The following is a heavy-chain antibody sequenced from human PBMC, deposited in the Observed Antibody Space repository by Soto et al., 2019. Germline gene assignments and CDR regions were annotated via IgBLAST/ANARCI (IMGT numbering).Heavy chain of an antibody. J-gene: IGHJ3*02. CDR3: AKDIATPLSLPLYDYGDYSFAFDI. Sequence: PGGSLRLSCAASGFTFDDYAMHWVRQAPGKGLEWVSGISWNSGSIGYADSVKGRFTISRDNAKNSLYLQMNSLRAEGTALYYCAKDIATPLSLPLYDYGDYSFAFDIWGQGTMVTVSS. V-gene: IGHV3-9*01. D-gene: IGHD4-17*01. CDR1: GFTFDDYA. CDR2: ISWNSGSI.